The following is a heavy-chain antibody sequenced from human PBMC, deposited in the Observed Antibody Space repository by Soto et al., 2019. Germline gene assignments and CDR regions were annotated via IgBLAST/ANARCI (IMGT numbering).Heavy chain of an antibody. Sequence: QVQLVESGGGVVQPGRSLRLSCAASGFTFSSYGMHWVRQAPGKGLEWVAVISYDGSNKYYADSVKGRFTISRDNSKNTLYLQMNSLRAEDTAVYYCAKDSGWELHDAFGIWGQGTMVTVSS. J-gene: IGHJ3*02. CDR2: ISYDGSNK. D-gene: IGHD1-26*01. V-gene: IGHV3-30*18. CDR1: GFTFSSYG. CDR3: AKDSGWELHDAFGI.